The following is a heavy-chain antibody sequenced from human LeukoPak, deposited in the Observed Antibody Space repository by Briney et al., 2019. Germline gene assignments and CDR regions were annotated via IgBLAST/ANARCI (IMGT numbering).Heavy chain of an antibody. V-gene: IGHV1-3*01. CDR1: GYTFTNYA. CDR3: ARDVIDGRGYSFGYDY. D-gene: IGHD5-18*01. Sequence: ASVTVSCKASGYTFTNYAVHWVRLAPGQGLEWMGWISAGNGKTKYSQKLQGRVTITRDTSASTAYMELSSLRSEDTAVYYCARDVIDGRGYSFGYDYWGQGTLVTVSS. J-gene: IGHJ4*02. CDR2: ISAGNGKT.